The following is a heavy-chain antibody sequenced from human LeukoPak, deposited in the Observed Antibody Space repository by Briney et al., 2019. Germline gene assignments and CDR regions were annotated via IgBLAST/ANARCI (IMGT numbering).Heavy chain of an antibody. D-gene: IGHD5-18*01. CDR1: GGSISSYY. Sequence: SETLSLTCTVSGGSISSYYWSWIRQPPGKGLEGVGYIYYSGSTNYNPSLKSRVTISVDTSKNQFSLKLSSVTAADTAVYYCARHQAMVTPYYFDYWGQGTLVTVSS. V-gene: IGHV4-59*08. CDR3: ARHQAMVTPYYFDY. J-gene: IGHJ4*02. CDR2: IYYSGST.